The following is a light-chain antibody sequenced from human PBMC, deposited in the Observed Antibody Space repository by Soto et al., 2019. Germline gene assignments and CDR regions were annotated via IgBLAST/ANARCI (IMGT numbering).Light chain of an antibody. CDR1: QSVSGDY. J-gene: IGKJ2*01. CDR3: HRYGSSPT. Sequence: EVVLTQSPDILSLSPGERASLSCMASQSVSGDYVAWYQQKPGQAPGLLIHGASNRATGIPDRFSGSGSGTDFTLTISRLEPEDFAVYFCHRYGSSPTFGQGTRLEIK. CDR2: GAS. V-gene: IGKV3-20*01.